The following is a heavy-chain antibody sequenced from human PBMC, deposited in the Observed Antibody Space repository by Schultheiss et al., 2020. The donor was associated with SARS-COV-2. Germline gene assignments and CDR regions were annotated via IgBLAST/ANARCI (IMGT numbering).Heavy chain of an antibody. Sequence: GGSLRLSCAASGFTFSDYYMSWIRQAPGKGLEWVSYISSSSSYIYYADSVKGRFTISRDNAKNSLYLQMNSLRDEDTAVYYCARGSSGYPYMDVWGQGTTVTVSS. V-gene: IGHV3-11*06. CDR3: ARGSSGYPYMDV. CDR2: ISSSSSYI. D-gene: IGHD3-22*01. J-gene: IGHJ6*02. CDR1: GFTFSDYY.